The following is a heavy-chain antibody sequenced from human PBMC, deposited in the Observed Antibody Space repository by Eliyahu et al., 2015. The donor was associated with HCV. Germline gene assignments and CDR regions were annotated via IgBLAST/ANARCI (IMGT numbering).Heavy chain of an antibody. CDR3: AREGRGGSGPDDY. D-gene: IGHD3-10*01. CDR1: GGSISSYY. CDR2: IYTSGXT. Sequence: QVQLQESGPGLVKPSXTLSLTCTVSGGSISSYYWXWIRQPAGKGLEWIGRIYTSGXTNYNPSIKSRVTMSVDTSKNQFSLKLSSVTAADTAVYYCAREGRGGSGPDDYWGQGTLVTVSS. J-gene: IGHJ4*02. V-gene: IGHV4-4*07.